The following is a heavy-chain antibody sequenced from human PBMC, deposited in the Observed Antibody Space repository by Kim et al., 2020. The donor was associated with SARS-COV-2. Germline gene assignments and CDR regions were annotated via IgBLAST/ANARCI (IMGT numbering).Heavy chain of an antibody. D-gene: IGHD3-16*01. CDR3: ARELRIMITPLGY. V-gene: IGHV3-30-3*01. Sequence: GGSLRLSCAASGFTFSSYAMHWVRQAPGKGLEWVAVISYDGSNKYYADSVKGRFTISRDNSKNTLYLQMNSLRAEDTAVYYCARELRIMITPLGYWGQGTLVTVSS. CDR2: ISYDGSNK. CDR1: GFTFSSYA. J-gene: IGHJ4*02.